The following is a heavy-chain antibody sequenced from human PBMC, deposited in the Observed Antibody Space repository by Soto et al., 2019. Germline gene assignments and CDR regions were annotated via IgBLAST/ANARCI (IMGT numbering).Heavy chain of an antibody. CDR3: ATSLSCIAAAGTAY. CDR2: ISGSGGST. J-gene: IGHJ4*02. Sequence: EVQLLESGGGLVQPGGSLRLSCAASGFTFSSYAMSWVRQAPGKGLEWVSAISGSGGSTYYADSVKGRFTISRDNSKNALYLQMNSLRAEDTAVYYCATSLSCIAAAGTAYWGQGTLVTVSS. D-gene: IGHD6-13*01. V-gene: IGHV3-23*01. CDR1: GFTFSSYA.